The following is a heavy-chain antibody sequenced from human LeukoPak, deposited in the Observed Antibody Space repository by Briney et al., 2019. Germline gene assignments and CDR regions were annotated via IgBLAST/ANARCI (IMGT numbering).Heavy chain of an antibody. CDR3: TKYSGRIDY. J-gene: IGHJ4*02. V-gene: IGHV3-49*03. D-gene: IGHD5-18*01. CDR2: IRGKAYGGTT. Sequence: HPGGSLRLSCTPSGFTFGDYAMSWFRQAPGKGLEWVAFIRGKAYGGTTEYAASVKGRFIISRDDSKSIAYLQMNSLKTEDTAVYYCTKYSGRIDYWGQGTLVTVSS. CDR1: GFTFGDYA.